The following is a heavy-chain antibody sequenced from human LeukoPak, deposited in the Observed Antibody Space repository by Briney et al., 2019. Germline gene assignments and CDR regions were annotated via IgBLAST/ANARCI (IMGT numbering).Heavy chain of an antibody. D-gene: IGHD4-23*01. CDR1: GGSISSGGYY. CDR3: ATTVYGGNPEGFDY. CDR2: IYYSGST. V-gene: IGHV4-31*03. J-gene: IGHJ4*02. Sequence: SETLSLTCTVSGGSISSGGYYWSWIRQHPGKGLEWIGYIYYSGSTYYNPSLKSRVIISVDTSKNQFSLKLSSVTAADTAVYYCATTVYGGNPEGFDYWGQGTLVTVSS.